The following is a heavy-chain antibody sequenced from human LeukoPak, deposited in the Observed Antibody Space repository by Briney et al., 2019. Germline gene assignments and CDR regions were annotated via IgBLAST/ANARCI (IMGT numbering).Heavy chain of an antibody. J-gene: IGHJ5*02. V-gene: IGHV4-39*01. D-gene: IGHD3-10*01. CDR2: IYYSGST. CDR1: GGSIRSSSYY. CDR3: ARPYGPYNWFDP. Sequence: SETLSLTCTVSGGSIRSSSYYWSWIRQPPGKGLEWIGSIYYSGSTYYNPSLKSRLTLSVDTSKNQFSLKLSSVTAADTAVYYCARPYGPYNWFDPWGQGTLVTVSS.